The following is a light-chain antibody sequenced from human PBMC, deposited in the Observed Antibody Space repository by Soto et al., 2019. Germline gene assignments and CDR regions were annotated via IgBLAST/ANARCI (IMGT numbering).Light chain of an antibody. CDR3: QHDGSS. Sequence: EIVLTQFPGTLSLSPGERATLSCRASQTITSGQLGWYQQKPGQAPRLLIYLISSRATGIPDRFSGSGSGXXXXXXXXGLXXXXFAXXXCQHDGSSFGQGTKVEI. CDR1: QTITSGQ. CDR2: LIS. J-gene: IGKJ2*01. V-gene: IGKV3-20*01.